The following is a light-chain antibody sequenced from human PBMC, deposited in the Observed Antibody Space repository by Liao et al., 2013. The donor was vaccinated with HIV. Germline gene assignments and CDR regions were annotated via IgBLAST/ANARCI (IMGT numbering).Light chain of an antibody. CDR1: EMENKY. J-gene: IGLJ1*01. Sequence: SYDLTQPPSVSVSPGQTATITCSGDEMENKYVSWYQQRPGLSPLLIIYHDDRRPSGIPERFSGSNSGDTATLTISGTQAMDEADYYCQAWDTGTGPYVFGPGTKVTVL. CDR3: QAWDTGTGPYV. CDR2: HDD. V-gene: IGLV3-1*01.